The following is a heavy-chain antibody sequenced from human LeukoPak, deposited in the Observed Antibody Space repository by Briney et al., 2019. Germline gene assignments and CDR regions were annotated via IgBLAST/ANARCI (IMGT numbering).Heavy chain of an antibody. V-gene: IGHV4-59*01. D-gene: IGHD3-22*01. J-gene: IGHJ4*02. CDR1: GGSISSYY. CDR3: ARVTGYIVEDYFDY. CDR2: IYYSGTT. Sequence: PSETLSLTCTVSGGSISSYYWSWIRQPPGKGLEWIGYIYYSGTTNYNPSLKSRVTISVDTSKNQFSLRLSSVTAADTAVYYCARVTGYIVEDYFDYWGQGTLVTVSS.